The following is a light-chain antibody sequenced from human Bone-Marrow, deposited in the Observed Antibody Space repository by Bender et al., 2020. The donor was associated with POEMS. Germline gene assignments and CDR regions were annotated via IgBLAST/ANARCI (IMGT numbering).Light chain of an antibody. CDR3: ASWDDSLNGSYV. CDR2: GNS. CDR1: SSNIGAGYD. V-gene: IGLV1-40*01. J-gene: IGLJ1*01. Sequence: QSVLTQPPSVSGAPGQRVTISCTGSSSNIGAGYDVHWYQQFPGTAPKLLIYGNSNRPSGVPDRFSGSKSGTSASLAISGLQSEDDADYYCASWDDSLNGSYVFGTGTKVTVL.